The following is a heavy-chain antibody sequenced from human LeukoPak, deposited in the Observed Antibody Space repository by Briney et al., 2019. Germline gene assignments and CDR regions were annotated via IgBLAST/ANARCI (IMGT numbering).Heavy chain of an antibody. CDR2: IYSGGST. CDR3: ARTAVYGDPNYFDY. V-gene: IGHV3-66*02. CDR1: GFTVSSNY. D-gene: IGHD4-17*01. Sequence: GGSLRLSCAASGFTVSSNYMSWVRQAPGKGLEWVSVIYSGGSTYYADSVKGRFTISRDNSKNTLYLQMNSLRAEDTAVYYCARTAVYGDPNYFDYWGQGTQVTVSS. J-gene: IGHJ4*02.